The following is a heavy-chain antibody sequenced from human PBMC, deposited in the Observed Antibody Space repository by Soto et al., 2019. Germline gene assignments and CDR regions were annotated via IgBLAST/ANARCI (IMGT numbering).Heavy chain of an antibody. D-gene: IGHD4-17*01. CDR3: ARDDYGEYVGHLS. CDR2: ISGNGGST. V-gene: IGHV3-23*01. J-gene: IGHJ5*02. Sequence: PWGSLRLSCAASGFTFRSYAMSWVRQGPGKGLEWVSSISGNGGSTYYADSVKGRFTISRDNSKNTLYLQMNSLRAEDTAVYYCARDDYGEYVGHLSWGQGTLVTVSS. CDR1: GFTFRSYA.